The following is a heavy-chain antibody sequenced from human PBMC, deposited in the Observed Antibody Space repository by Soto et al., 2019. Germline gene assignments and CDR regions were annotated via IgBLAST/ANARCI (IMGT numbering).Heavy chain of an antibody. CDR3: ARVVQWQVDAFDI. CDR2: IYSGGST. CDR1: GFTVSSNY. Sequence: GGSLRLSCAASGFTVSSNYMSWVRQAPGKGLEWVSVIYSGGSTYYADSVKGRFTISSDNSKNTLYLQMNSLRAEDMAVYYCARVVQWQVDAFDIWGQGTMVTVSS. V-gene: IGHV3-66*01. D-gene: IGHD6-19*01. J-gene: IGHJ3*02.